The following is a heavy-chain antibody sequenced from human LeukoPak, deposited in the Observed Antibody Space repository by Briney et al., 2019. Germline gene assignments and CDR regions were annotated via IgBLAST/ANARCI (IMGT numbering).Heavy chain of an antibody. CDR1: GGSISSYY. V-gene: IGHV4-59*08. J-gene: IGHJ6*03. D-gene: IGHD3-10*01. CDR3: ASLYGSGTKYYMDV. Sequence: SETLSLTCTVSGGSISSYYWSWIRQPPGKGLEWIGYIYYSGSTNYNPSLKSRVTISVDTSKNQFSLKLGSVTAADTAVYYCASLYGSGTKYYMDVWGKGTTVTVSS. CDR2: IYYSGST.